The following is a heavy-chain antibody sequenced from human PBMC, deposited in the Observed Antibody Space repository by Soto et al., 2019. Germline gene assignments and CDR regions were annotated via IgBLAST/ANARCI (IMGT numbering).Heavy chain of an antibody. V-gene: IGHV4-39*01. CDR1: GDSISSSNSH. D-gene: IGHD3-3*02. CDR3: VRYDRINMKPYSPEGFHI. Sequence: QLQLEESGPGLVKPSETLSLTCTVSGDSISSSNSHWGWTRQPPGKGLEYIGSVYYGGAIFYSGNIYYNPSLKSRVTIYVDTSKNQFSLRLSSVTAADTGVYYCVRYDRINMKPYSPEGFHIWGQGTMVTVSS. CDR2: IFYSGNI. J-gene: IGHJ3*02.